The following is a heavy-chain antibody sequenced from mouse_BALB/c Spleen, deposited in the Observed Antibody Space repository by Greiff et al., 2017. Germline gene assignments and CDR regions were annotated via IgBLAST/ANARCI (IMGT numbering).Heavy chain of an antibody. D-gene: IGHD1-1*01. Sequence: VQLQQSAAELARPGASVKMSCKASGYTFTSYTMHWVKQRPGQGLEWIGYINPSSGYTEYNQKFKDKTTLTADKSSSTAYMQLSSLTSEDSAVYYCAREGYYGYAMDYWGQGTSVTVSS. CDR1: GYTFTSYT. CDR2: INPSSGYT. V-gene: IGHV1-4*02. CDR3: AREGYYGYAMDY. J-gene: IGHJ4*01.